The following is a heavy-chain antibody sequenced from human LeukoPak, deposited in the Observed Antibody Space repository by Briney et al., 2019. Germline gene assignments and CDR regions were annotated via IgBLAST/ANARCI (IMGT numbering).Heavy chain of an antibody. CDR1: GFTFSSYS. D-gene: IGHD2-21*02. Sequence: GGSLRLSCVASGFTFSSYSMNWVRQAPGKGLEWVSYISSSSSTIYYADSVRGRFTISRDNAKNSLFLQMNSLRAEDTAVYYCARAAVTSSYYYYYYMDVWGKGSTVTVSS. CDR3: ARAAVTSSYYYYYYMDV. J-gene: IGHJ6*03. CDR2: ISSSSSTI. V-gene: IGHV3-48*01.